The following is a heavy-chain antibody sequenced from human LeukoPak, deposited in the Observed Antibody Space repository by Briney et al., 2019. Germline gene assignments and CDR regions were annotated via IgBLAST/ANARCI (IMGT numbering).Heavy chain of an antibody. CDR1: GFSFNTYS. D-gene: IGHD3-16*01. CDR3: LKGGWGSSADH. Sequence: GGALLLSCAASGFSFNTYSMSWVRRAPGKGLEGVSTIRASGAPTYHEASVKGRFTISSYNSKNTLDLQMTRIRGDDTALYCGLKGGWGSSADHWGQGALVTVSS. CDR2: IRASGAPT. J-gene: IGHJ4*02. V-gene: IGHV3-23*02.